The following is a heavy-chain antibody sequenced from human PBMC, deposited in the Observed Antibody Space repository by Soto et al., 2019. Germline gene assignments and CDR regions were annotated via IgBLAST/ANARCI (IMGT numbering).Heavy chain of an antibody. Sequence: PSETLSLTCTVSGGSISSGGYYWSWIRQPPGKGLEWIGYVYYSGSTNYNPSLKSRVTISVDTSKNQFSLKLSSVTAADTAVYYCAAFSSYCSGGSCYFTTTWATEAFDYWGQGTLVTVSS. J-gene: IGHJ4*02. CDR2: VYYSGST. CDR1: GGSISSGGYY. CDR3: AAFSSYCSGGSCYFTTTWATEAFDY. V-gene: IGHV4-61*08. D-gene: IGHD2-15*01.